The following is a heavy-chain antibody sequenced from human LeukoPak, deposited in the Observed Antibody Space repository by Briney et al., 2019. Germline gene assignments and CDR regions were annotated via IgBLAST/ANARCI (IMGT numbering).Heavy chain of an antibody. D-gene: IGHD2-21*02. CDR2: ISVSGSTI. J-gene: IGHJ4*02. V-gene: IGHV3-11*01. CDR3: AKYAPPSTLLTRLFDS. CDR1: GFTFSDYY. Sequence: GGSLRLSCAASGFTFSDYYMSWIRQAPGKGLEWASHISVSGSTIYYADSVKGRFTISRDSAKNLLYLQMNSLRAEDTAVYYCAKYAPPSTLLTRLFDSWGQGTLVTVSS.